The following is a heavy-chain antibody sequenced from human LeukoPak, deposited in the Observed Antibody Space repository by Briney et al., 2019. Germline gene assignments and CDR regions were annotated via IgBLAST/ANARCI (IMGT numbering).Heavy chain of an antibody. CDR1: GYDISNNG. D-gene: IGHD2-2*02. J-gene: IGHJ4*02. CDR3: ARMGCSSASCYTLDY. V-gene: IGHV1-18*01. CDR2: TSVYNSNT. Sequence: GASVKVSCKASGYDISNNGISWVRQAPGQGLEWMGWTSVYNSNTNSAQNLQGRVTMTTDTSTSTAYMELRSLRSDDTAVYYCARMGCSSASCYTLDYWGQGTLVTVSS.